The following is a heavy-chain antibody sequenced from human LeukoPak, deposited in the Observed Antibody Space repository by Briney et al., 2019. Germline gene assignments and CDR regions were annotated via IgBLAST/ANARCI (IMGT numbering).Heavy chain of an antibody. CDR3: ARAQVGSGWYNGDY. CDR1: GFTFSSYA. J-gene: IGHJ4*02. V-gene: IGHV3-33*01. CDR2: IWYDGSNK. D-gene: IGHD6-19*01. Sequence: GRSLRLSCAASGFTFSSYAMHWVRQAPGKGLEWVAVIWYDGSNKYTADSLKGGFTISRDNSKNTLYLQMNSLRAEDTAVYYCARAQVGSGWYNGDYWGQGTLVTVSS.